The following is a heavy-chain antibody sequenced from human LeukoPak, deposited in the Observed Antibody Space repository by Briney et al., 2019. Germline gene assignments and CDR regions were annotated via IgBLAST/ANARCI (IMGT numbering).Heavy chain of an antibody. CDR3: ARDPGNHCDY. V-gene: IGHV3-69-1*01. CDR2: LTSIST. Sequence: GGSQRFSCVVSGFTFEDYNMNWVRQAPGKGLEWISSLTSISTYYADSVKGRFTISSDYAKTSLFLQMNNLRPDDTAVYYCARDPGNHCDYWGHGTLVTVTS. CDR1: GFTFEDYN. J-gene: IGHJ4*01.